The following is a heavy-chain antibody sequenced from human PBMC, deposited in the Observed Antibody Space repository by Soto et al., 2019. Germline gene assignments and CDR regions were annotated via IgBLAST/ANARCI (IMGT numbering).Heavy chain of an antibody. CDR2: IGTAGDT. D-gene: IGHD5-12*01. J-gene: IGHJ4*02. CDR1: GFTFSSYD. V-gene: IGHV3-13*04. CDR3: ARVGRLRFFDY. Sequence: EVQLVESGGGLVQPGGSLRLYCAASGFTFSSYDMHWVRQATGKGLEWVSSIGTAGDTYYPGSVKGRFTISRENAKNSLYLQMNSLRAADTAVYYCARVGRLRFFDYWGQGTLVTVSS.